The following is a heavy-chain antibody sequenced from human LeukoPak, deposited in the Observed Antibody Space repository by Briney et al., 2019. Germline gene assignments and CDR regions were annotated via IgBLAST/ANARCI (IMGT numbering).Heavy chain of an antibody. V-gene: IGHV4-59*08. CDR3: ARLREEDYFDY. D-gene: IGHD4-17*01. CDR1: GGSISSYY. CDR2: IYYSGST. Sequence: PSETLSLTCTVSGGSISSYYWSWIRQPPGKGLEWIGYIYYSGSTNYNPSLKSRVTISVDTSKNQFSLKLSSVTAADTAVYYCARLREEDYFDYWGQGTLVTVSS. J-gene: IGHJ4*02.